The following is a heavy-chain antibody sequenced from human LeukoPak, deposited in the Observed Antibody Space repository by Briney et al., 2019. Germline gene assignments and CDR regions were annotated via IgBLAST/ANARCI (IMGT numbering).Heavy chain of an antibody. Sequence: ASVKVSCKASGYTFTSYYMHWVRQAPGQGLEWMGIINPSAGSTSYAQKFQGRVTMTRDTSTSTVYMELSSLRSEDTAVYYCAREKLRYFEKTGFDSWGQGTLVTVSS. CDR1: GYTFTSYY. CDR2: INPSAGST. CDR3: AREKLRYFEKTGFDS. D-gene: IGHD3-9*01. V-gene: IGHV1-46*01. J-gene: IGHJ5*01.